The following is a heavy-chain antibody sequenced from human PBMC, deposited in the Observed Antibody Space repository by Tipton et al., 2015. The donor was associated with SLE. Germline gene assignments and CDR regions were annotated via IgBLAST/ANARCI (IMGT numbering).Heavy chain of an antibody. CDR1: GGSISSSSYY. CDR3: AREPVYYYYYMDV. CDR2: IYYSGST. V-gene: IGHV4-39*07. J-gene: IGHJ6*03. Sequence: TLSLTCTVSGGSISSSSYYWGWIRQPPGKGLEWIGSIYYSGSTCYNPSLKSRVTISVDTSKNQFSLKVSSVTAADTAVYYCAREPVYYYYYMDVWGKGTAVTVSS.